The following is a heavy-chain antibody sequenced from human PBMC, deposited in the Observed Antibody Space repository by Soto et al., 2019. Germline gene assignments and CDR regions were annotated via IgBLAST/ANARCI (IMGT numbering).Heavy chain of an antibody. CDR3: AGGGSGSPLFMDV. Sequence: ASVKVSCKASGGTFSSYTISWVRQAPGQGLEWMGRIIPILGIANYAQKFQGRVTITADKSTSTAYMELSGLRSEDTAVYYCAGGGSGSPLFMDVWGKGTTVTVSS. J-gene: IGHJ6*03. CDR1: GGTFSSYT. CDR2: IIPILGIA. D-gene: IGHD3-10*01. V-gene: IGHV1-69*02.